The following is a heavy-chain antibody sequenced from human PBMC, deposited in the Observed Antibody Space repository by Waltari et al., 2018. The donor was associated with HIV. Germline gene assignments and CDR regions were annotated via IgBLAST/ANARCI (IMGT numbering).Heavy chain of an antibody. D-gene: IGHD6-19*01. CDR3: AKEAAVSAGPLDS. Sequence: EVHFAEPGGGLVQPGGSLRISCVLSGLTGSTSALTWVRQAPGKGLQWVSSIGGSDNSTHYADSVRDRFIISRDDSQNTMSLQMDSLTINDTAVYYCAKEAAVSAGPLDSWGQGIVVIVSS. J-gene: IGHJ4*02. CDR2: IGGSDNST. V-gene: IGHV3-23*04. CDR1: GLTGSTSA.